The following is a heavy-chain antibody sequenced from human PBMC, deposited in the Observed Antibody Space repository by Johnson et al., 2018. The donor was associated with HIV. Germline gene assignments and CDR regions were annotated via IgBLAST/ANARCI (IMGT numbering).Heavy chain of an antibody. CDR3: AREKTTPDAFDI. J-gene: IGHJ3*02. D-gene: IGHD4-11*01. Sequence: VQLVESGGGLIQPGGSLRLSCAASGFTVSSNYMSWVRQAPGKALEWVANIKQDGSEKYYVDSVKGRFTISRDNAKNSLYLQMNSLRAEDTAVYYCAREKTTPDAFDIWGQGTMVTVSS. CDR2: IKQDGSEK. CDR1: GFTVSSNY. V-gene: IGHV3-7*03.